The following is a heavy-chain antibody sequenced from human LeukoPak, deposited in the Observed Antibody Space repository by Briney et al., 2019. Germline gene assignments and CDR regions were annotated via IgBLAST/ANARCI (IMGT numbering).Heavy chain of an antibody. CDR1: GYTFTGYF. Sequence: VASVKVSCKASGYTFTGYFMHWVRQAPGQGLEWMGWINPNSGGTNYAQKFQGRVTMTRDTSISTAYMELSRLRSDDTAVYYCARAVATIADFDYWGQGTLVTVSS. CDR3: ARAVATIADFDY. CDR2: INPNSGGT. J-gene: IGHJ4*02. V-gene: IGHV1-2*02. D-gene: IGHD5-12*01.